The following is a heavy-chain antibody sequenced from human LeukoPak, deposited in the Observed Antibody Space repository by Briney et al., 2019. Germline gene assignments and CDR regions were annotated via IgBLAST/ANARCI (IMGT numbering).Heavy chain of an antibody. V-gene: IGHV4-30-4*08. CDR2: IYYSGST. CDR1: GGSISSGDYY. J-gene: IGHJ4*02. CDR3: ARENKPLSGSYNY. D-gene: IGHD1-26*01. Sequence: TSETLSLTCTVSGGSISSGDYYWSWIRQPPGKGLEWIGYIYYSGSTYYNPSLKSRVTISVDTSKNQFSLKLSSVTAADTAVYYCARENKPLSGSYNYWGQGTLVTVSS.